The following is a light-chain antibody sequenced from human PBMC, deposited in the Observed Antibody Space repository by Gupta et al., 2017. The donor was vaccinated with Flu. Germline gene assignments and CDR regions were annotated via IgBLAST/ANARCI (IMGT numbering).Light chain of an antibody. Sequence: DIRMTQSPSSLSASVGDRVTITCRASQSISSYLNWYQQKPGKAPKLLIYAASSLQSGVPSRFSGSGSGTDFTLTISSLQPEDFATYYCQQSYSNLRTFGQGTKVEIK. CDR1: QSISSY. CDR2: AAS. J-gene: IGKJ1*01. CDR3: QQSYSNLRT. V-gene: IGKV1-39*01.